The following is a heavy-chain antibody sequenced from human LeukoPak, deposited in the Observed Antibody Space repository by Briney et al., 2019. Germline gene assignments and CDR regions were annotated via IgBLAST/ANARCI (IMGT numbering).Heavy chain of an antibody. CDR2: IYHSGST. V-gene: IGHV4-38-2*02. CDR1: GYSISSGYY. Sequence: SETLSLTCTVSGYSISSGYYWGWIRQPPGKGLEWIGSIYHSGSTYYNPSLKSRVTISVDTSKNQFSLKLSSVTAADTAVYYCARDLATTFRWFDPWGQGTLVTVSS. D-gene: IGHD1-26*01. J-gene: IGHJ5*02. CDR3: ARDLATTFRWFDP.